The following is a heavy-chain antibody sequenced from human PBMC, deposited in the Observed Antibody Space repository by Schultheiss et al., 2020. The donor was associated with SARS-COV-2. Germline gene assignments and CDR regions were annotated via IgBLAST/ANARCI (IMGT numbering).Heavy chain of an antibody. Sequence: GGSLRLSCAASGFTFSSYGMHWVRQAPGKGLEWVAVIWYDGSNKYYADSVKGRFTISRDNSKNTLYLQMNSLRAEDTAVYYCARGGLGGIAARRVYYYYYMDVWGKGTTVTVSS. V-gene: IGHV3-33*01. CDR3: ARGGLGGIAARRVYYYYYMDV. J-gene: IGHJ6*03. CDR1: GFTFSSYG. D-gene: IGHD6-6*01. CDR2: IWYDGSNK.